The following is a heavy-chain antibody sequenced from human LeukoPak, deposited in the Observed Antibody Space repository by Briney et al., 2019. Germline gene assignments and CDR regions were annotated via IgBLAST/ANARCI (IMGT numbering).Heavy chain of an antibody. D-gene: IGHD5-12*01. V-gene: IGHV3-74*01. CDR3: ARPTNIVATIECWFDP. CDR2: INSDGSST. CDR1: GFTFSSYW. J-gene: IGHJ5*02. Sequence: GGSLRLSCAASGFTFSSYWMHWVRQAPGKGLVWVSRINSDGSSTSYADSVKGRFTISRDNAKNTLYLQMNSLRAEDTAVYYCARPTNIVATIECWFDPWGQGTLVTVSS.